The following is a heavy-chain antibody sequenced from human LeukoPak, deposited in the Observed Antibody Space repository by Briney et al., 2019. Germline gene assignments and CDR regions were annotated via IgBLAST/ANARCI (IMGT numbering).Heavy chain of an antibody. CDR1: GFTFSTYW. Sequence: GVSLRLSCAASGFTFSTYWMSWVRQAPGKGLECVANIKRDGSEKYYVDSVKGRYTIFRDDAKSSLYLQMNSLRAEDTAVYFCARVYTGNRWHFDYWGQGTLVTVSS. CDR2: IKRDGSEK. J-gene: IGHJ4*02. D-gene: IGHD2-2*02. CDR3: ARVYTGNRWHFDY. V-gene: IGHV3-7*03.